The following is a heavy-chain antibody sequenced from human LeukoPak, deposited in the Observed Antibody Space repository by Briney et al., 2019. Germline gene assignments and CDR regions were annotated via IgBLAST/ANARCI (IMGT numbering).Heavy chain of an antibody. V-gene: IGHV3-7*01. CDR2: IKQDGSVK. D-gene: IGHD4-17*01. CDR1: GFTFSSYW. Sequence: GGSLRLSCAASGFTFSSYWMSWVRQAPGKGLEWVANIKQDGSVKNYVGSVKGRFTISRDNAKNSLYLQMNSLRAEDTAVYYCARDRFGDYSFDYWGQGTLVTVSS. J-gene: IGHJ4*02. CDR3: ARDRFGDYSFDY.